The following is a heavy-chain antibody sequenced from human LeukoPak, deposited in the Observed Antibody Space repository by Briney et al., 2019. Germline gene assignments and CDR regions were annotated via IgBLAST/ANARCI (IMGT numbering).Heavy chain of an antibody. CDR1: RFTFDDYG. J-gene: IGHJ4*02. V-gene: IGHV3-20*04. Sequence: GGSLRLPCADSRFTFDDYGMSWVRQAPGKGLEWVSGINWNGGSTGYADSVKGRFTISRDNAKNSLYLQMNSLRAEDTALYYCARGYDYGDYVYHYWGQGTLVTVSS. CDR2: INWNGGST. D-gene: IGHD4-17*01. CDR3: ARGYDYGDYVYHY.